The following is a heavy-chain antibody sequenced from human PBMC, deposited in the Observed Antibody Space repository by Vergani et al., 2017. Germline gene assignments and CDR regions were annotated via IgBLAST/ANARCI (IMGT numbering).Heavy chain of an antibody. CDR3: ATKCCGTPGCQIGDFRE. J-gene: IGHJ1*01. CDR2: ISYDGTQK. Sequence: QVHLVESGGGVVQPGRSLRLSCVVSGFTPSYYGTHWVRQAPGKGLEWVAVISYDGTQKYYADSVKGRFTISRDNSKSTLYLQMNSLRTEDTAVYYCATKCCGTPGCQIGDFREWGQGTLVTVAS. D-gene: IGHD2-21*01. V-gene: IGHV3-30*03. CDR1: GFTPSYYG.